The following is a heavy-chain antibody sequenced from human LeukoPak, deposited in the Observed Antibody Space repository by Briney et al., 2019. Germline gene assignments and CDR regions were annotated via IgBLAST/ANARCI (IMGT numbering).Heavy chain of an antibody. CDR2: IWYDGSNK. V-gene: IGHV3-33*06. J-gene: IGHJ4*02. CDR1: GFTFSSYG. D-gene: IGHD3-10*01. Sequence: GGSLRLSCAASGFTFSSYGMRWVRQAPGKGLEWVAVIWYDGSNKYYADSVKGRFTISRDNSKSTLYMQMNSLRAEDTAVYYCAKGRRFMVRGVIIPNLPDYWGQGTLVTVSS. CDR3: AKGRRFMVRGVIIPNLPDY.